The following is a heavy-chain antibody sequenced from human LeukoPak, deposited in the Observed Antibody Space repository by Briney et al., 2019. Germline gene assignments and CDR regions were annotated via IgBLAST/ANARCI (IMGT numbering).Heavy chain of an antibody. D-gene: IGHD4-17*01. CDR2: ISGSGGGT. Sequence: GGSLRLSCAASGFTFSSYAMIWVRQAPGKGLVWVSAISGSGGGTYHADSVEGRFTISRDISKNTMYLQMNSLRAEDTAVYYCAKGAYGDYDYSYWYFDLWGRGTLVTVSS. J-gene: IGHJ2*01. CDR3: AKGAYGDYDYSYWYFDL. CDR1: GFTFSSYA. V-gene: IGHV3-23*01.